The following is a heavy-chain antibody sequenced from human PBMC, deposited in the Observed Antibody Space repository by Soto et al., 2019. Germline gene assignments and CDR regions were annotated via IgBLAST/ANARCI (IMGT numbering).Heavy chain of an antibody. CDR1: GYSFTAYY. J-gene: IGHJ4*02. V-gene: IGHV1-2*02. CDR3: ARDFSGTNTLNFDF. Sequence: GASVKVSCKASGYSFTAYYIHWGRQAPGQGLEWMGWINPNTGGTNYAQKFQGLVTMTRDTSVNTVFLEMSRLTSGDTAVYYCARDFSGTNTLNFDFWGQGALVTVSS. CDR2: INPNTGGT. D-gene: IGHD5-12*01.